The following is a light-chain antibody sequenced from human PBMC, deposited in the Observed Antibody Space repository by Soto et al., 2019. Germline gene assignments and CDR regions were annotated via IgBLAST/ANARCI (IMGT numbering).Light chain of an antibody. V-gene: IGLV1-44*01. CDR3: TAWDDSLNARL. Sequence: QSALTQPPSASGAPGQRVTISCSGSYSNIESNTVIWYQQLPGTAPKLLIYRSIQRPSGVPDRFSGSKSGTSASLAISGLQSEDEADYYCTAWDDSLNARLFGGGTQLTVL. J-gene: IGLJ2*01. CDR2: RSI. CDR1: YSNIESNT.